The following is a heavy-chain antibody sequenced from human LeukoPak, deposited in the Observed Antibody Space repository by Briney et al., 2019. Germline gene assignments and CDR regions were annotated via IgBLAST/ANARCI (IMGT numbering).Heavy chain of an antibody. CDR3: AAEPSDYYYYYYMDV. Sequence: ASVKVSCKASGGTFSSYAISWVRQAPGQGLEWMGGIIPIFGTANYAQKFQGRVTITADKSTSTAYMELSSLRSEDTAVYYCAAEPSDYYYYYYMDVWGKGTTVTVSS. V-gene: IGHV1-69*06. CDR2: IIPIFGTA. CDR1: GGTFSSYA. J-gene: IGHJ6*03. D-gene: IGHD1-14*01.